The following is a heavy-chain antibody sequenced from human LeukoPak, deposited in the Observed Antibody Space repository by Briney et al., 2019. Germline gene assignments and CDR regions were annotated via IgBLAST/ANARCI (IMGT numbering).Heavy chain of an antibody. J-gene: IGHJ4*02. CDR3: ARGDTVKQEGI. CDR2: INPKSGGT. CDR1: GYTFTTYG. D-gene: IGHD4-11*01. Sequence: ASVKVSCTASGYTFTTYGISWLRQAPGQGLEWMGWINPKSGGTNYAQKFQGRVTMTRDTSISTAYMELSSLRSDDTAVYYCARGDTVKQEGIWGQGTLVTVSS. V-gene: IGHV1-2*02.